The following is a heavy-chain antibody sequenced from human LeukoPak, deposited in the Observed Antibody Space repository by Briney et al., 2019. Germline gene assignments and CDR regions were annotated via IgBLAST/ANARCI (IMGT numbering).Heavy chain of an antibody. CDR1: GGTFSSYA. Sequence: ASVKVSCKASGGTFSSYAISWVRQAPGQGLEWMGWINTNTGNPTYAQGFTGRFVFSLDTSVSTAYLQISSLKAEDTAVYYCARSFPTVTTFPNDYWGQGTLVTVSS. D-gene: IGHD4-17*01. CDR3: ARSFPTVTTFPNDY. CDR2: INTNTGNP. V-gene: IGHV7-4-1*02. J-gene: IGHJ4*02.